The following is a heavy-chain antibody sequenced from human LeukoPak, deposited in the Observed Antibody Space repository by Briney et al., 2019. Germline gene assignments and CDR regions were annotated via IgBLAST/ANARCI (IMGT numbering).Heavy chain of an antibody. Sequence: SQTLSLTCAISGDSVSSNTAARNWIRQSPSRGLEWLGRTYYRSKWYNDYAVSVKSRITINPDTSKNQFSLQLNSVTPEDAAAYYCARQYSSGWYYYYGLDVWGKGTTVTVSS. CDR2: TYYRSKWYN. V-gene: IGHV6-1*01. J-gene: IGHJ6*04. CDR3: ARQYSSGWYYYYGLDV. CDR1: GDSVSSNTAA. D-gene: IGHD6-19*01.